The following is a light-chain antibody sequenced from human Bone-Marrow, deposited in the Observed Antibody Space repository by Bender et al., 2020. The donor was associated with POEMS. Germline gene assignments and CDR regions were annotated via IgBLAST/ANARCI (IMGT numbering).Light chain of an antibody. CDR1: GSNIGAGYD. CDR2: GNG. J-gene: IGLJ3*02. Sequence: QSVLTQPPSVSGAPGQRVTISCTGSGSNIGAGYDVHWYQQLPGAPPRLLVYGNGDRPSGVPDRFSGSKSGTSASLAIIGLQAEDEADYYCQSYDSSLSGWVFGGGTKLTVL. CDR3: QSYDSSLSGWV. V-gene: IGLV1-40*01.